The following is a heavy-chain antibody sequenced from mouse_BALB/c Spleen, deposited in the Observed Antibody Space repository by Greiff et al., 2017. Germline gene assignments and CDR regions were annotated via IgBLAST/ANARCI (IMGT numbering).Heavy chain of an antibody. D-gene: IGHD1-1*01. Sequence: VQGVESGAELVRPGTSVKVSCKASGYAFTNYLIEWVKQRPGQGLEWIGVINPGSGGTNYNEKFKGKATLTADKSSSTAYMQLSSLTSDDSAVYFCARDYGSRFDYWGQGTTLTVSS. V-gene: IGHV1-54*01. J-gene: IGHJ2*01. CDR2: INPGSGGT. CDR1: GYAFTNYL. CDR3: ARDYGSRFDY.